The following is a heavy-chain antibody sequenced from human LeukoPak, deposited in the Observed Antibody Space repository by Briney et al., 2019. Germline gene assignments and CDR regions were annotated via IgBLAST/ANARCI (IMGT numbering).Heavy chain of an antibody. CDR1: GYTFTGYY. CDR2: INANTGGT. Sequence: ASVKVSCKASGYTFTGYYLHWVRQAPGQGLEWMGWINANTGGTNYAQKFQGKFTMTRDTSITTVYMELSRLAFDDTAVYFCARIGHSSTFDYWGQGTLVTVSS. V-gene: IGHV1-2*02. J-gene: IGHJ4*02. D-gene: IGHD6-13*01. CDR3: ARIGHSSTFDY.